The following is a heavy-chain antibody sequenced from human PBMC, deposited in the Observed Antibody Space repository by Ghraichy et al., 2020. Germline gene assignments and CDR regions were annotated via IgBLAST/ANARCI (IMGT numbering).Heavy chain of an antibody. CDR3: ARFQQGDLNWYFDL. CDR2: IKPNSRGT. V-gene: IGHV1-2*02. CDR1: GYTFTDYY. D-gene: IGHD3-16*01. Sequence: VKVSCKASGYTFTDYYLHWVRQAPGQGLEWMGCIKPNSRGTNYAQMFQGRVTMTRDTSINTAYMELSRLRSDDTAVYYCARFQQGDLNWYFDLWGRGTLVTVSS. J-gene: IGHJ2*01.